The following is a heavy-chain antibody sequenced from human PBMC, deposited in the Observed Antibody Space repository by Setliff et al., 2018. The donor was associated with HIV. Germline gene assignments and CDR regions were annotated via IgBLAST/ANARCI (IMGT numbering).Heavy chain of an antibody. CDR3: ARGPQSGGFHSPRYYFDY. CDR1: GFTLSDHY. CDR2: ITSSGSA. V-gene: IGHV4-34*01. J-gene: IGHJ4*02. D-gene: IGHD2-15*01. Sequence: PGGSLRLSCAASGFTLSDHYMDWVRQAPGKGLEWIGYITSSGSAYYSPSLESRVTVSVDTSKNQFSLYLRSVTAADTAVYYCARGPQSGGFHSPRYYFDYWGQGTLVTVSS.